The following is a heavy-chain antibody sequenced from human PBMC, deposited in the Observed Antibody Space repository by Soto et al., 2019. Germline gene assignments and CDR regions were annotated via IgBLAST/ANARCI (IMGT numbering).Heavy chain of an antibody. V-gene: IGHV1-2*02. Sequence: ASVKVSCKTSGYTFTGYYIHWVRQAPGQGLEWMGWINPNSGDAKYAQKFQGRVTMTRDSSTAYMQLSTLSSDDTAVYYCARSLSTIGARPDYWGQGTLVTVSS. CDR1: GYTFTGYY. CDR3: ARSLSTIGARPDY. D-gene: IGHD6-6*01. CDR2: INPNSGDA. J-gene: IGHJ4*02.